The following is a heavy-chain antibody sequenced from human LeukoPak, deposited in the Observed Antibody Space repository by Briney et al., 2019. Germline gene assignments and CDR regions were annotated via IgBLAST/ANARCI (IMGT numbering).Heavy chain of an antibody. J-gene: IGHJ6*03. V-gene: IGHV3-21*05. CDR1: GFTFSSYS. CDR3: ARDRSRGYSGYDYGPSGYMDV. D-gene: IGHD5-12*01. CDR2: ISSSSSYI. Sequence: GGSLRLSCAASGFTFSSYSMNWVRQAPGKGLEWVSYISSSSSYIYYADSVKGRFTISRDNAKNSLYLQMNSLRAEDTAVYYCARDRSRGYSGYDYGPSGYMDVWGKGTTVTISS.